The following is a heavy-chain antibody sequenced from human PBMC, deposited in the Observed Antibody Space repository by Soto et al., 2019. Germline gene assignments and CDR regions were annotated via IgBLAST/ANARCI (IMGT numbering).Heavy chain of an antibody. J-gene: IGHJ6*02. CDR1: GYSFTSYY. D-gene: IGHD2-2*01. CDR3: ARDLGYCISTSCWTYGMDV. V-gene: IGHV1-46*01. Sequence: GASVKVSCKASGYSFTSYYMHWVRQAPGQGLEWMGIINPVSGSTSYAQKFQDRVTMTRDTSTSTVYMELSSLRSEDTAVYYCARDLGYCISTSCWTYGMDVWGQGTTVTVSS. CDR2: INPVSGST.